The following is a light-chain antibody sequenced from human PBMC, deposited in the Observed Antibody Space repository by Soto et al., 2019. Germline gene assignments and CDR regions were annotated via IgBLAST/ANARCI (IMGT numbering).Light chain of an antibody. CDR1: QSISSW. Sequence: VSAPVEDRVTSTCRASQSISSWLAWYQQKPGKAPKLLIYDASSLESGVPSRFSGSGSGTEFTLTISSLQPDDCAVYCSPLPSCHPLTFGGVAKVDIK. V-gene: IGKV1-5*01. J-gene: IGKJ4*01. CDR3: PLPSCHPLT. CDR2: DAS.